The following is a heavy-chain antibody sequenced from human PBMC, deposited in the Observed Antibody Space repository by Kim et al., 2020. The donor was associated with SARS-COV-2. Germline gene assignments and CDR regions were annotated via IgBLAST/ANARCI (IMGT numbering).Heavy chain of an antibody. CDR1: GYTFTSYG. D-gene: IGHD2-2*01. CDR3: ARAGYCSSTSCYARGLGDY. V-gene: IGHV1-18*01. CDR2: ISAYNGNT. J-gene: IGHJ4*02. Sequence: ASVKVSCKASGYTFTSYGISWVRQAPGQGLEWMGWISAYNGNTNYAQKLQGRVTMTTDTSTSTAYMELRSLRSDDTAVYYCARAGYCSSTSCYARGLGDYWGQGTLVTVSS.